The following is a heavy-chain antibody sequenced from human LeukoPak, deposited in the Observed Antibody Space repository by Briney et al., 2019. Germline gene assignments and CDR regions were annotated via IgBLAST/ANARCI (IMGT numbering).Heavy chain of an antibody. V-gene: IGHV4-34*01. CDR2: INHSGST. D-gene: IGHD6-6*01. J-gene: IGHJ4*02. CDR1: GGSFSDYY. Sequence: SETLSLTCAVYGGSFSDYYWSWIRQPPGKGLEWIGEINHSGSTNYNPSLKSRVTISVDTSKNQFSLKLSSVTAADTAVYYCARKRKYSSSDPYYFDYWGQGTLVTVSS. CDR3: ARKRKYSSSDPYYFDY.